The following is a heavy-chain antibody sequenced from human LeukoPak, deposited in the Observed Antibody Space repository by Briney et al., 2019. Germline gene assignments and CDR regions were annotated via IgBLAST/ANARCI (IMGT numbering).Heavy chain of an antibody. CDR3: ARDSRRIGDAFDI. Sequence: PGGSLRLSCAASGFTFSSYAMSWVRQAPGKGLEWVSAISGSGGSTYYADSVKGRFTISRDNSKNTLYLQMNSLRAGDTAVYYCARDSRRIGDAFDIWGQGTMVTVSS. CDR2: ISGSGGST. D-gene: IGHD2-15*01. CDR1: GFTFSSYA. J-gene: IGHJ3*02. V-gene: IGHV3-23*01.